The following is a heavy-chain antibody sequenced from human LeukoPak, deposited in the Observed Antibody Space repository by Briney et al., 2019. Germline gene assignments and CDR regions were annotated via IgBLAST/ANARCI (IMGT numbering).Heavy chain of an antibody. CDR2: IYYSGST. CDR3: ARGVVGATEDY. J-gene: IGHJ4*02. Sequence: SETLSLTCTVSGGSISSYYWSWIRQPPGKGLEWIGYIYYSGSTNYNPSLKSRVTISVDTSKNQFSLKLSSVTAADTAVYYCARGVVGATEDYWGEGTLVTVSS. V-gene: IGHV4-59*01. D-gene: IGHD1-26*01. CDR1: GGSISSYY.